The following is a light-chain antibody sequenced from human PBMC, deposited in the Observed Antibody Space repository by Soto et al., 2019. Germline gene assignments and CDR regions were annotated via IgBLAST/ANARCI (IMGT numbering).Light chain of an antibody. CDR3: NSYASVNSPVL. J-gene: IGLJ2*01. CDR2: GVS. Sequence: QSALTQPASLSGSLGQSITISCTGTSSDVGGYNYVSWYQQHPGKAPRLMIYGVSNRPLGVSYRFSGSKSGNTASLTISGLQSEDEADYYCNSYASVNSPVLFGGGTKLTVL. CDR1: SSDVGGYNY. V-gene: IGLV2-14*03.